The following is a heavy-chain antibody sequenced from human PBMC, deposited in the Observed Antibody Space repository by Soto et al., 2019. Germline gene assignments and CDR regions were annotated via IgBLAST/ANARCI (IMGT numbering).Heavy chain of an antibody. Sequence: SETLSLTCIVSGGSITSYHWSWIRQFPGKGLEWIAYTSYTGSTNYNPSLKSRVTISVDTSKNQFSLKLSSVTAADTAVYYCARLSMYYDFWSGYPPPPYYFDYWGQGTLVTVSS. D-gene: IGHD3-3*01. CDR2: TSYTGST. CDR1: GGSITSYH. CDR3: ARLSMYYDFWSGYPPPPYYFDY. J-gene: IGHJ4*02. V-gene: IGHV4-59*01.